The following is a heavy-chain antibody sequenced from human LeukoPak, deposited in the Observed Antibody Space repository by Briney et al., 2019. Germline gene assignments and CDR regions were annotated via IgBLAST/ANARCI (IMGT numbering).Heavy chain of an antibody. J-gene: IGHJ5*02. CDR3: ARYSSYNWFDP. V-gene: IGHV1-8*01. D-gene: IGHD6-6*01. CDR2: MNPNSGNT. Sequence: ASVQVSCQSSGYTFTSYDINWVRQATGQGLAWMGWMNPNSGNTGYAQKFQGRVTMTRNTSISTAYMELSSLRSEDTAVYYCARYSSYNWFDPWGQGTLVTVSS. CDR1: GYTFTSYD.